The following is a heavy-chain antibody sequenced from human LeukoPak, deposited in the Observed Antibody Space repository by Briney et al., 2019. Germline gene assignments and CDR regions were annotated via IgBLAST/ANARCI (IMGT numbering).Heavy chain of an antibody. Sequence: SETLSLTCTVSGGSISSGSYYWSWIRQPAGKGLEWIGGINTSGSTNYNPSLKSRVTISVDTSKNQFSLKLSSVTAADTAVYYCARDGSTYYDFWSGYSPSYYYGMDVWGQGTTVTVSS. CDR2: INTSGST. CDR3: ARDGSTYYDFWSGYSPSYYYGMDV. D-gene: IGHD3-3*01. V-gene: IGHV4-61*02. J-gene: IGHJ6*02. CDR1: GGSISSGSYY.